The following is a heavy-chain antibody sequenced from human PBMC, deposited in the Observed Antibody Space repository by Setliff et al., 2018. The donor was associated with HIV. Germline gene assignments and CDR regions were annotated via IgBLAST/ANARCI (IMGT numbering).Heavy chain of an antibody. Sequence: LSLTCTVSGASSIYFWGWIRQPPGKGLEWIGSVYYSGSTYYNPSLKSRVTISMDTSKNQFSLKLNSVTAADTAVYYCAKDRRGSYRTFDYRGPGLLVTVSS. CDR1: GASSIYF. V-gene: IGHV4-39*07. J-gene: IGHJ4*02. D-gene: IGHD1-26*01. CDR3: AKDRRGSYRTFDY. CDR2: VYYSGST.